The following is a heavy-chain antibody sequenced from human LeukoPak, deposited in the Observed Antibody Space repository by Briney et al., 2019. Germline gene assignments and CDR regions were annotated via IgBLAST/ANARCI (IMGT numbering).Heavy chain of an antibody. J-gene: IGHJ6*03. Sequence: SETLSLTCTVSGGSISSSSYYWGWIRQPPGKGLEWIGEINHSGSTYYNPSLKSRVTISVDTSKNQFSLKLSSVTAADTAVYYCARGGSSSWYMDVWGKGTTVTVSS. V-gene: IGHV4-39*07. CDR2: INHSGST. CDR3: ARGGSSSWYMDV. D-gene: IGHD6-6*01. CDR1: GGSISSSSYY.